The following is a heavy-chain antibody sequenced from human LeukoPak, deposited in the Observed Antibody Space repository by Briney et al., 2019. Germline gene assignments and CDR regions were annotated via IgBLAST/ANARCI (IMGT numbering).Heavy chain of an antibody. CDR1: GGSFSGYY. J-gene: IGHJ4*02. D-gene: IGHD3-22*01. CDR2: INHSGST. V-gene: IGHV4-34*01. Sequence: SETLSLTCAVYGGSFSGYYWSWIRQPPGKGLEWIGEINHSGSTNYNPSLKSRVTISVDTSKIQFSLKLSSVTAADTAVYYCASLLYYYDSSGNQGYWGQGTLVTVSS. CDR3: ASLLYYYDSSGNQGY.